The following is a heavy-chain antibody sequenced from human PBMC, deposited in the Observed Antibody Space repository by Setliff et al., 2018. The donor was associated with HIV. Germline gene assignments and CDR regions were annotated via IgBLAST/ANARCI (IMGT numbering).Heavy chain of an antibody. Sequence: SETLSLTCTVSGDSVSGYYWTWIRQPPGKGLEWIGDIYYTGSTNFSPSLKSRVTISLDTSKNQFSLKLSSVSAADTAMYYCARGNPDFDILTGYWSHYFDYWGQGRLVTVS. CDR2: IYYTGST. CDR1: GDSVSGYY. V-gene: IGHV4-59*02. D-gene: IGHD3-9*01. CDR3: ARGNPDFDILTGYWSHYFDY. J-gene: IGHJ4*02.